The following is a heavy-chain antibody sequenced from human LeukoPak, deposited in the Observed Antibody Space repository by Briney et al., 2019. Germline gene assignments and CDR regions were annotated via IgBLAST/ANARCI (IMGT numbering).Heavy chain of an antibody. J-gene: IGHJ5*02. V-gene: IGHV3-7*01. CDR2: INQDGSEK. CDR3: ARDDGRP. D-gene: IGHD1-26*01. Sequence: GGSLRLSCAASGFTFSSHWMSWVRQTPGKGLEWVAHINQDGSEKYYVDSVKGRFTISRDNAKNSLHLQMNSLRSEDTAVYYCARDDGRPWGQGTLVTVSS. CDR1: GFTFSSHW.